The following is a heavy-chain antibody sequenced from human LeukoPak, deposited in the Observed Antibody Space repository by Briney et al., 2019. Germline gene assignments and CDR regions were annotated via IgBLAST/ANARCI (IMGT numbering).Heavy chain of an antibody. CDR3: ARGSILLDF. CDR2: ISSSGGAT. V-gene: IGHV3-23*01. D-gene: IGHD2-15*01. CDR1: GFTFGNFA. Sequence: GGSLRLSCAASGFTFGNFAMSWVRQAPGKGLEWVSSISSSGGATFYADSVKGRLTISRDNSKDTVYLQGNSLRVEDTAVYYCARGSILLDFWGQGTLVTVSS. J-gene: IGHJ4*02.